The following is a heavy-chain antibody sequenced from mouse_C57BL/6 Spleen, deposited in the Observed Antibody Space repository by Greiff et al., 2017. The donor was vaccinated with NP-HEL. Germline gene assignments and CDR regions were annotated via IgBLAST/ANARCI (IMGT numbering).Heavy chain of an antibody. V-gene: IGHV1-26*01. CDR1: GYTFTDYY. D-gene: IGHD1-1*01. CDR2: INPNNGGT. J-gene: IGHJ2*01. CDR3: ARSLIYYYGSTHFDY. Sequence: EVQLQQSGPELVKPGASVQISCKASGYTFTDYYMNWVKQSHGKSLEWIGDINPNNGGTSYNQKFKGKATLTVDKSSSTAYMELRSLTSEDSAVYYCARSLIYYYGSTHFDYWGQGTTLTVSS.